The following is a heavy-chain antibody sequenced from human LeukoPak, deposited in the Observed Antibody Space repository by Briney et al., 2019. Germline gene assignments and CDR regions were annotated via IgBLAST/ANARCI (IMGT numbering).Heavy chain of an antibody. CDR2: INWNGGST. CDR3: ARATVTTGWNYYYYMDV. Sequence: GGSLRLSCAASGFTFDDYGMSWVRQAPGKGLEWVSGINWNGGSTGYADSVKGRSTISRDNAKNSLYLQMNSLRAEDTALYYCARATVTTGWNYYYYMDVWGKGTTVTVSS. V-gene: IGHV3-20*04. J-gene: IGHJ6*03. CDR1: GFTFDDYG. D-gene: IGHD4-17*01.